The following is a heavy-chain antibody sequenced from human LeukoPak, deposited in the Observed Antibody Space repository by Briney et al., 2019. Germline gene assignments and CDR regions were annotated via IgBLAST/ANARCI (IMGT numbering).Heavy chain of an antibody. V-gene: IGHV1-69*05. CDR3: ARGPTEGTTVTGYDY. CDR1: GGTFSSYA. D-gene: IGHD4-17*01. J-gene: IGHJ4*02. CDR2: IIPIFGTA. Sequence: SVKVSCKASGGTFSSYAISWVRQAPGQGLEWMGGIIPIFGTANYAQKFQGRVTITTDESTSTAHMELSSLRSEDTAVYYCARGPTEGTTVTGYDYWGQGTLVTVSS.